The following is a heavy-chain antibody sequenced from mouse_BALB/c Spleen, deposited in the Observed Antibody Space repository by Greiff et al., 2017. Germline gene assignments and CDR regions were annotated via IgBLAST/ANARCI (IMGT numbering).Heavy chain of an antibody. CDR2: IDPANGNT. J-gene: IGHJ3*01. CDR3: ARDGYDGPWFAY. Sequence: VQLKQSGAELVKPGASVKLSCTASGFNIKDTYMHWVKQRPEQGLEWIGRIDPANGNTKYDPKFQGKATITADTSSNTAYLQLSSLTSEDTAVYYCARDGYDGPWFAYWGQGTLVTVSA. D-gene: IGHD2-2*01. V-gene: IGHV14-3*02. CDR1: GFNIKDTY.